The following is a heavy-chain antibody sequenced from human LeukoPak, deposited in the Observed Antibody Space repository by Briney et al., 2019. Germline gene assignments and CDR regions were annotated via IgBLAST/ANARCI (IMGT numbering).Heavy chain of an antibody. J-gene: IGHJ5*02. CDR2: TKQDGSEK. V-gene: IGHV3-7*02. Sequence: PGGSLRLSCAASGFTFSSYWMSWVRQAPGKGLEWVANTKQDGSEKYYVDSVKGRFTISRDNAKNSLYLQMNSLRAEDTAVYYCARQDYDILTGYYKFGWFDPWGQGTLVAVSS. CDR1: GFTFSSYW. D-gene: IGHD3-9*01. CDR3: ARQDYDILTGYYKFGWFDP.